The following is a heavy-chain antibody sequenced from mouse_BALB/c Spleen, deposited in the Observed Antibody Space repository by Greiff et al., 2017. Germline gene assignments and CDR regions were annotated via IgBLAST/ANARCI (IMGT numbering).Heavy chain of an antibody. J-gene: IGHJ4*01. V-gene: IGHV1-5*01. Sequence: EVKLQQSGTVLARPGASVKMSCKASGYTFTSYWMHWVKQRPGQGLEWIGAIYPGNSDTSYNQKFKGKAKLTAVTSTSTAYMELSSLTNEDSAVYYCTSYRYDGAMDYWGQGTSVTVSS. CDR1: GYTFTSYW. CDR3: TSYRYDGAMDY. CDR2: IYPGNSDT. D-gene: IGHD2-14*01.